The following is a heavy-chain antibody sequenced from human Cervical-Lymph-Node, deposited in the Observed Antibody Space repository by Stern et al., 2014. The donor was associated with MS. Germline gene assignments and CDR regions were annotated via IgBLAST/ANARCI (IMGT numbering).Heavy chain of an antibody. CDR1: GYTFTTYA. CDR2: INTNTGNP. J-gene: IGHJ4*02. CDR3: VRHHGVDSSGWYGFDY. Sequence: QDQLVQSGSELKKPGASVKVSCKASGYTFTTYAMNWVRQAPGQGLEWMGWINTNTGNPTYAQGFTGRFVFSLDTSVTTAYLQISSLKADDTAVYYCVRHHGVDSSGWYGFDYWGQGTLVTVSS. V-gene: IGHV7-4-1*02. D-gene: IGHD6-19*01.